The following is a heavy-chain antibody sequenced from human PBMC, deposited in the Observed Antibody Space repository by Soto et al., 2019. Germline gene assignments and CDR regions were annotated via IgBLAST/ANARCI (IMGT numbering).Heavy chain of an antibody. D-gene: IGHD2-21*01. CDR3: ARDLFPVPAHAGGIYFDS. Sequence: QVQLVQSGAEVKKPGSSVKVSCKASGGTFSSYGISWVRQAPGQGLEWMGGIMPLSNTANYAQKFQGRVTIIADESTSTAYMELSSLISDDTAVYYWARDLFPVPAHAGGIYFDSWGPGTLVTVSS. J-gene: IGHJ4*02. V-gene: IGHV1-69*01. CDR1: GGTFSSYG. CDR2: IMPLSNTA.